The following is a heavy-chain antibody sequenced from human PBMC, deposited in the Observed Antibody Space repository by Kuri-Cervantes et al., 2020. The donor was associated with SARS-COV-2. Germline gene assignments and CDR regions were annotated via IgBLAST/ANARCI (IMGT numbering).Heavy chain of an antibody. Sequence: GESLKISCEASGFTFSSYAMSWVRQAPGKGLEWVSAISGSGGSKYYADSVKGRFTISRDNSKNTLYLQMNSLRAEDTAVYYCASELGENAFDIWGQGTMVTVSS. D-gene: IGHD7-27*01. V-gene: IGHV3-23*01. CDR1: GFTFSSYA. CDR3: ASELGENAFDI. J-gene: IGHJ3*02. CDR2: ISGSGGSK.